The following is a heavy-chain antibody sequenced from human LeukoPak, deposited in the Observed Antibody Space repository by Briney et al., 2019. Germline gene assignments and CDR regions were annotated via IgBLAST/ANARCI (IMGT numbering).Heavy chain of an antibody. D-gene: IGHD2-15*01. Sequence: GGSLRLSCAASGFXFSNHAMNWVRQAPGKGLEWVSIISGSGTVTYYADSVKGRFTISRDNSKNTLYLQMNSLRAEDTAVYYCAKTSVGEGRIIGSGYFDNWGQGTLVTVSS. CDR1: GFXFSNHA. CDR3: AKTSVGEGRIIGSGYFDN. J-gene: IGHJ4*02. CDR2: ISGSGTVT. V-gene: IGHV3-23*01.